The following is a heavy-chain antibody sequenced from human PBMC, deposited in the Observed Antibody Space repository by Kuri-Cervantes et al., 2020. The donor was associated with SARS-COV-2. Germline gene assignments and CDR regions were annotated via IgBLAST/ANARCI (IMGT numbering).Heavy chain of an antibody. V-gene: IGHV1-8*01. Sequence: AENVSYKASLYTFTKYEIDVLVQATGQGLEWMGWVNPNSGNTGYAQKFQGRVTMTRNTSISTAYMELSRLRYEDTAVYYCARGPTPAALDYDFLSGYYSPYYYYMDFWGKGTMVTVSS. CDR3: ARGPTPAALDYDFLSGYYSPYYYYMDF. CDR2: VNPNSGNT. J-gene: IGHJ6*03. D-gene: IGHD3-3*01. CDR1: LYTFTKYE.